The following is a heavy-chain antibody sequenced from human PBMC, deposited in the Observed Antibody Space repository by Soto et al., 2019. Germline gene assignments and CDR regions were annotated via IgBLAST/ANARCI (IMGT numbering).Heavy chain of an antibody. J-gene: IGHJ4*01. CDR2: INPNSGGP. CDR1: GYTFTGYY. CDR3: ARDYYDSSGYSNYFDY. V-gene: IGHV1-2*02. D-gene: IGHD3-22*01. Sequence: ASVKVSCKASGYTFTGYYMHCVRQAPGQVLEWMGWINPNSGGPNYAQKFQGRVTMTRDTSISTAYMELSRLRSDDTAVYYCARDYYDSSGYSNYFDYWGQGSLVTVSS.